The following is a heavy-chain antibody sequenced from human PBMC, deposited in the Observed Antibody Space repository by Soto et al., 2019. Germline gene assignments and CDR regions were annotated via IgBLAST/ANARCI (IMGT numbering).Heavy chain of an antibody. V-gene: IGHV3-33*01. CDR1: GFSFNTYS. CDR2: IWYDGTQK. CDR3: ARAGGTTVTGLWHFDS. J-gene: IGHJ4*02. D-gene: IGHD4-17*01. Sequence: LRLSCEASGFSFNTYSMHWVRQPPGKGLEWLAAIWYDGTQKYYANSVKGRFIISRDNSKKTLYLEMNSLRAEDTAVYYCARAGGTTVTGLWHFDSWGQGTQVTVSS.